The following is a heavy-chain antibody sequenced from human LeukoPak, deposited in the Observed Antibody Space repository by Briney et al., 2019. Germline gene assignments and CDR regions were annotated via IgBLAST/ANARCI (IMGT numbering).Heavy chain of an antibody. J-gene: IGHJ3*01. CDR3: ARSQSGSYSDAFDV. D-gene: IGHD1-26*01. Sequence: GESLKLSCKGSGYAFTSYWISWVRQMPGKGLEWMGIIYPGDSDTRYSPSFQGQVTISADKSISTAYLQWSSLKASDTAMFYCARSQSGSYSDAFDVWGQGTMVTVSS. CDR1: GYAFTSYW. V-gene: IGHV5-51*01. CDR2: IYPGDSDT.